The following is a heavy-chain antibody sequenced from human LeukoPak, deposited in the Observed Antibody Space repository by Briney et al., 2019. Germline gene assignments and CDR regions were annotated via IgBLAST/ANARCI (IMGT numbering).Heavy chain of an antibody. CDR3: AKKGYYDGSGYYMYYFDH. CDR1: GFTFSIYA. Sequence: GGSLRLSCAASGFTFSIYAMSWVRQAPGQGLEWVSAISGSGGTAYYADSVKGRFTISRDNSKNTLYLQMNSLRAEDTAVYYCAKKGYYDGSGYYMYYFDHWGQGTLVTVSS. V-gene: IGHV3-23*01. J-gene: IGHJ4*02. CDR2: ISGSGGTA. D-gene: IGHD3-22*01.